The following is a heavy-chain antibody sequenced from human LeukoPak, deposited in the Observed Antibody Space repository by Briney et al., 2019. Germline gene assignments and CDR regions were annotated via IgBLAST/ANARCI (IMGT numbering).Heavy chain of an antibody. J-gene: IGHJ4*02. CDR3: ARGLVYGDYHFDY. Sequence: SETLSLTCAVYGGSFSGYYWSWIRQPPGKGLEWIGEINHSGSTNYNPSLKSRVTISVDTSKNQFSLKLSSVTAADTAVYYCARGLVYGDYHFDYWGQGTLVTVSS. V-gene: IGHV4-34*01. CDR1: GGSFSGYY. D-gene: IGHD4-17*01. CDR2: INHSGST.